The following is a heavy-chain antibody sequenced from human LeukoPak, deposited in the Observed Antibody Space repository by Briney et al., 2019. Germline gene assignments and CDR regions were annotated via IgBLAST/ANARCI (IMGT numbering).Heavy chain of an antibody. J-gene: IGHJ4*02. D-gene: IGHD6-6*01. Sequence: PGGSLRLSCAASGFTFSDYYMSWIRQAPGKGLKWVSYISSSGSTIYYADTVKGRFTISRDNAKNSLYLQMNSPRAEDTAVYYCAREGALGSSIDYWGQGTLVTVSS. CDR1: GFTFSDYY. CDR3: AREGALGSSIDY. V-gene: IGHV3-11*04. CDR2: ISSSGSTI.